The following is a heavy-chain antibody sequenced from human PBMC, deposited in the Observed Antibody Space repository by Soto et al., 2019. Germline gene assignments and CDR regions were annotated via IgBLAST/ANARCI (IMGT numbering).Heavy chain of an antibody. J-gene: IGHJ4*02. Sequence: EVQLVECGGGLVQPGGSLRLSRAASGFTFSTYWMTWVRQPPGKGLEWVANMDQDGSETYYVDSVRGRFTVSRDNAKNSPYLQMNSLRVEDTAVYYCVCGGNFFIYWGQRTLVTVSP. CDR2: MDQDGSET. CDR1: GFTFSTYW. D-gene: IGHD3-16*01. V-gene: IGHV3-7*01. CDR3: VCGGNFFIY.